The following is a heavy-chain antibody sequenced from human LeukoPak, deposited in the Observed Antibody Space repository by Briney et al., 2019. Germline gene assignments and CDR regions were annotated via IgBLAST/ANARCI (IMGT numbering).Heavy chain of an antibody. CDR1: GFTFSSYG. D-gene: IGHD3-22*01. CDR3: AKDYDSSGPFDY. J-gene: IGHJ4*02. Sequence: PGGSLRLSCAASGFTFSSYGMHWVRQAPGKGLEWVAVIWYDGSNKYYADSVKGRFTISRDNSKNTLYLQMNSLRAEDTAVYYCAKDYDSSGPFDYWGQGTLVTVSS. CDR2: IWYDGSNK. V-gene: IGHV3-33*06.